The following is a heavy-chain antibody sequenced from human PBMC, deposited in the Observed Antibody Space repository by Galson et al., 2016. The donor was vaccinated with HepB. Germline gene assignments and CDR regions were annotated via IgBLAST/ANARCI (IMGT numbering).Heavy chain of an antibody. Sequence: TLSLTCTVSGGSISSGGYYWNWIRQPPGKALEWLARIDWDDDKFYSTSLKTRLTVSKDTSKKQVVLTMTNMDPVDTATYYCARLFTGYFDYWGQGTLVTVSS. CDR1: GGSISSGGYY. CDR3: ARLFTGYFDY. J-gene: IGHJ4*02. CDR2: IDWDDDK. V-gene: IGHV2-70*16. D-gene: IGHD3-10*01.